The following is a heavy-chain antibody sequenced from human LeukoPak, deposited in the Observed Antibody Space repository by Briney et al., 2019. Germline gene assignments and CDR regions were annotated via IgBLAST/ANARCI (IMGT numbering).Heavy chain of an antibody. D-gene: IGHD7-27*01. J-gene: IGHJ4*02. CDR3: ARVEKLGMYYFDY. CDR1: GFTVSSNY. CDR2: IKQDGSEK. Sequence: GGSLRLSCAASGFTVSSNYMSWVRQAPGKGLEWVANIKQDGSEKYYVDSVKGRFTISRDNAKNSLYLQMNSLRAEDTAVYYCARVEKLGMYYFDYWGQGTLVTVSS. V-gene: IGHV3-7*01.